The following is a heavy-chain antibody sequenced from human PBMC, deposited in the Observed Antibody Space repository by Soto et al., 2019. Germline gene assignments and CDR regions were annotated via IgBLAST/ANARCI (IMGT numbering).Heavy chain of an antibody. Sequence: QVQLVQSGAEVKKPGASVKVSCKASGYTFTSYDINWVRQATGQGLEWMGWMNPNSGNTGYAQKFQGRVTMTRNTSISTAYMELSSLRSEDTAVYYCARVAPPPVKEYYGMDVWGQGTTVTVSS. V-gene: IGHV1-8*01. CDR1: GYTFTSYD. CDR3: ARVAPPPVKEYYGMDV. CDR2: MNPNSGNT. J-gene: IGHJ6*02.